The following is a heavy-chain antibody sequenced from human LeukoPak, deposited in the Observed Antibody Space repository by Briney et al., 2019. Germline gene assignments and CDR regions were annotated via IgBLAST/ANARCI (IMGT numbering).Heavy chain of an antibody. CDR1: GGSISAYY. J-gene: IGHJ4*02. CDR2: IHASGPT. Sequence: SETLSLTCTVSGGSISAYYWSWIRRPPGKGLEWIAYIHASGPTNYNPSLKSRITISVDTSKNQFSLKLSSVTAADTAVYYCARHDAGIAARPFDNWGQGTLVTVSS. CDR3: ARHDAGIAARPFDN. D-gene: IGHD6-6*01. V-gene: IGHV4-4*09.